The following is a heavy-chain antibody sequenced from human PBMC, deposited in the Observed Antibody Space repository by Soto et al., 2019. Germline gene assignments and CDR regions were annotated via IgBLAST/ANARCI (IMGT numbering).Heavy chain of an antibody. CDR3: ARERYQVISDGMDV. Sequence: QVQLVQSGAEVKTPGASVRVSCKASGYTFTGYYIHWVREAPGQVLEWMGWINPQTGGTSYGQKFQGRVTLSRDTSINTAYLELSRLRFDDAAVYFCARERYQVISDGMDVWGQGTTVTVSS. CDR1: GYTFTGYY. D-gene: IGHD2-2*01. V-gene: IGHV1-2*02. J-gene: IGHJ6*02. CDR2: INPQTGGT.